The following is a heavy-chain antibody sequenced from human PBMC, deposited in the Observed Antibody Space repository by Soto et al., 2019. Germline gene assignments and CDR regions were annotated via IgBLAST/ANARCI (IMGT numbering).Heavy chain of an antibody. Sequence: PGESLKISCQASGYNFATYWIAWVRQMPGKGLEYMGIIYPGNSDARYSPSFQGQVTFSADKSISTAYLHWSSLKASDTAMYYCARHGFYGDYASNYFDPWGQGTQVTVSS. CDR1: GYNFATYW. D-gene: IGHD4-17*01. V-gene: IGHV5-51*01. CDR2: IYPGNSDA. CDR3: ARHGFYGDYASNYFDP. J-gene: IGHJ5*02.